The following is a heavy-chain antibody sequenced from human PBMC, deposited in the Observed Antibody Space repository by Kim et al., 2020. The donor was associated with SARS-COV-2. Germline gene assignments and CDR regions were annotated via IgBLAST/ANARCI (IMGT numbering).Heavy chain of an antibody. CDR1: GFHFESYA. V-gene: IGHV3-23*01. J-gene: IGHJ3*02. D-gene: IGHD3-22*01. CDR2: IRGGGALS. CDR3: AKCSSSYGNDAFDI. Sequence: GGSLRLSCAASGFHFESYAMSWVRQGPGGGLEWVSYIRGGGALSHYADPVKGRFTISRDNSKNTLYLQMRNLRGEDTAVYYCAKCSSSYGNDAFDIWGQGTVVTGS.